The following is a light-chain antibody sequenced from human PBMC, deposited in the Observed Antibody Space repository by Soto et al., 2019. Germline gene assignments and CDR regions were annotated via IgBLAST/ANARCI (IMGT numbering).Light chain of an antibody. CDR1: RSDIGAYNF. CDR3: TSWTTSTTMI. Sequence: QSVLTQPASVSGSPGQSITISCTGTRSDIGAYNFVSWYQQHPGEVPKLILYDVNVRPSGVSNRFSGSKSGNTASLTISGLQAEDEADYYFTSWTTSTTMIFGGGTQRTV. V-gene: IGLV2-14*03. CDR2: DVN. J-gene: IGLJ2*01.